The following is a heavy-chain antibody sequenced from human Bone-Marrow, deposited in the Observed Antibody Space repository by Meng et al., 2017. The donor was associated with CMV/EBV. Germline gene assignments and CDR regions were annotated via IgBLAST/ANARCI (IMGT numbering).Heavy chain of an antibody. D-gene: IGHD1-26*01. CDR2: INSDGSST. V-gene: IGHV3-74*01. CDR1: GFTFSSYW. CDR3: ARGADFGSYRIYYYYGMDV. Sequence: GESLKISCAASGFTFSSYWMHWVRQAPGKGLVWVSRINSDGSSTSYADSVKGRFTISRDNAKNTLYLQMNSLRAEDTAVYYCARGADFGSYRIYYYYGMDVRGQGTTVTVSS. J-gene: IGHJ6*02.